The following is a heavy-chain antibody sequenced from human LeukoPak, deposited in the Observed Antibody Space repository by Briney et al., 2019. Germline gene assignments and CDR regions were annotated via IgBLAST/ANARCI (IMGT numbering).Heavy chain of an antibody. J-gene: IGHJ4*02. CDR2: ISWNSGSI. D-gene: IGHD2-21*02. CDR1: GFTFYDYA. Sequence: GRSLRLSCAASGFTFYDYAMHWVRQAPGKGLEWVSGISWNSGSIGYADSVKGRFTISRDNDKNSLYLQMNSLRPEDTALYYCAKGKHIVVVTAIDDWGQGTLVTVSS. V-gene: IGHV3-9*01. CDR3: AKGKHIVVVTAIDD.